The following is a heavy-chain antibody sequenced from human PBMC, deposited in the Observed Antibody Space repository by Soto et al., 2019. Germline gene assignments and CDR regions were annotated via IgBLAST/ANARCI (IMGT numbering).Heavy chain of an antibody. J-gene: IGHJ5*02. Sequence: QVQLQESGPGLVKPSGTLSLTCTVSGGAMTSYSWRWIRQSPGKGLEWIGYIYYSGSTSYDPSLKSRVTISIDTSKNQFSLGLSSVTAADTAVYYCARSISGFGAKNWFDPWGQGTLVTVSS. D-gene: IGHD3-16*01. CDR2: IYYSGST. CDR3: ARSISGFGAKNWFDP. CDR1: GGAMTSYS. V-gene: IGHV4-59*01.